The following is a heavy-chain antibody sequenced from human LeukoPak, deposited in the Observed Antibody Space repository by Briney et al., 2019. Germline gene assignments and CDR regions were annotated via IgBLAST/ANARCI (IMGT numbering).Heavy chain of an antibody. V-gene: IGHV3-48*03. CDR3: ARDCGGDCFDAFDI. CDR1: GFTFSSYT. CDR2: ISSSGSTI. Sequence: GGSLRLSCAASGFTFSSYTMNWVRQAPGKGLGCLSYISSSGSTIYYADSVKGRFTVSRDDAKNSLYLQMNSLRVEDTAVYYCARDCGGDCFDAFDIWGRGTMVTVSS. J-gene: IGHJ3*02. D-gene: IGHD2-21*02.